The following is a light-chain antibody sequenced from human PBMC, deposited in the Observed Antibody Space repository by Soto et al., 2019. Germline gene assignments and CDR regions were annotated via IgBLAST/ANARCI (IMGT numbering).Light chain of an antibody. J-gene: IGKJ1*01. Sequence: ELVLTHSPATLSLSPGERAALSCRASQSVSSYLAWYQQKPGQAPRLLIYDASNRATGIPARFSGSGSGTDFTLTISSLEPEDFAVYYCQQRSTFGQGTKVDIK. CDR3: QQRST. CDR1: QSVSSY. V-gene: IGKV3-11*01. CDR2: DAS.